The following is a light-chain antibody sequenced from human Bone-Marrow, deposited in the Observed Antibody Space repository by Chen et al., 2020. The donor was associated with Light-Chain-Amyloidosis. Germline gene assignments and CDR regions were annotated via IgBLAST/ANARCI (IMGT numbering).Light chain of an antibody. CDR2: EVT. CDR3: CSYAGLYTLV. Sequence: QSALTQPASVYESPGQSLTISCPGTSSDVGNYNPVSWYQQPPGKAPNLIVYEVTPRPSGVSTPFSGSKSGNTASLTISGLQAEDEAHYYCCSYAGLYTLVFGGGTKLSVV. V-gene: IGLV2-23*02. CDR1: SSDVGNYNP. J-gene: IGLJ2*01.